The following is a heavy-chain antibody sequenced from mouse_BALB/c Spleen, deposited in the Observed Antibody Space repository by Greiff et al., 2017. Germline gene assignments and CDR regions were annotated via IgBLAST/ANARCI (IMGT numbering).Heavy chain of an antibody. Sequence: EVQRVESGAELVKPGASVKLSCTASGFNIKDTYMHWVKQRPEQGLEWIGRIDPANGNTKYDPKFQGKATITADTSSNTAYLQLSSLTSEDTAVYYCARSIHYYGYVGYWGQGTTLTVSS. V-gene: IGHV14-3*02. J-gene: IGHJ2*01. CDR3: ARSIHYYGYVGY. CDR2: IDPANGNT. CDR1: GFNIKDTY. D-gene: IGHD1-2*01.